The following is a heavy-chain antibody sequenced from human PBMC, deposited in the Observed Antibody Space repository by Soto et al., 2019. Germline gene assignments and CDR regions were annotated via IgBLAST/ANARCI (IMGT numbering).Heavy chain of an antibody. D-gene: IGHD3-10*01. CDR3: HYGLGNGRYGMDV. CDR2: IFYSGST. J-gene: IGHJ6*02. V-gene: IGHV4-59*01. Sequence: SETLSLTCAVSGGSISSYYWSWIRQPPGKGLEWIGYIFYSGSTNYNPSLKSRVTISIDTSKNQFSLKLNSVTSADTAVYYCHYGLGNGRYGMDVWGRGTTVTVSS. CDR1: GGSISSYY.